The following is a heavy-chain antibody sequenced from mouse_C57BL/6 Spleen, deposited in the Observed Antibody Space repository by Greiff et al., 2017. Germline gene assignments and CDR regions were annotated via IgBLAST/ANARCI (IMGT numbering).Heavy chain of an antibody. CDR3: ALYYGSSYWYFDV. CDR1: GYTFTSYW. D-gene: IGHD1-1*01. Sequence: QVQLQQPGAELVMPGASVKLSCKASGYTFTSYWMHWVKQRPGQGLAWIGEIDPSDSYTNYNQKFKGKSTLTVDKSSSTAYMQLSILTSEDSAVYYCALYYGSSYWYFDVWGTGTTVTVSS. CDR2: IDPSDSYT. J-gene: IGHJ1*03. V-gene: IGHV1-69*01.